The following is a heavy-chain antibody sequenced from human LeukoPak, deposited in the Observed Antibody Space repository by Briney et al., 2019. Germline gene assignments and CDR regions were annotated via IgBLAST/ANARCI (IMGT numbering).Heavy chain of an antibody. Sequence: GGSLRPSCAASGFTFSSYAMHWVRQAPGKGLEWVAVISYDGSNKYYADSVKGRFTISRDNSKNTLYLQMNSLRAEDTAVYYCARGKGITIFGVVSYFDYWGQGTLVTVSS. J-gene: IGHJ4*02. CDR2: ISYDGSNK. D-gene: IGHD3-3*01. CDR1: GFTFSSYA. CDR3: ARGKGITIFGVVSYFDY. V-gene: IGHV3-30-3*01.